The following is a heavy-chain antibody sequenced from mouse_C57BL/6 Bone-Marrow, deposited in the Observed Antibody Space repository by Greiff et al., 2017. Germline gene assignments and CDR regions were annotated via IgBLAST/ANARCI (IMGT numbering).Heavy chain of an antibody. J-gene: IGHJ3*01. CDR3: ARGIYYGNYVPY. D-gene: IGHD2-1*01. CDR1: GYTFTSYG. CDR2: IYPRSGNT. Sequence: VQLQQSGAELARPGASVKLSCKASGYTFTSYGISWVKQRTGQGLEWIGEIYPRSGNTYYNEKFKGKATLTADKYSSTAYMELRSLTSEDSAVYFCARGIYYGNYVPYWGQGTLVTVSA. V-gene: IGHV1-81*01.